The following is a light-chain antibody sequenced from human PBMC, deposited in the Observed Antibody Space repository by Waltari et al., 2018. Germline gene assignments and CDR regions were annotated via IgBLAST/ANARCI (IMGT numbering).Light chain of an antibody. CDR3: QQYYSSPVT. V-gene: IGKV4-1*01. CDR2: WAS. Sequence: DIVMTQSPDSLAVSLGERATINCKSSQSGLYRSDNKNYLGWYQQKPGLPPKLLIYWASTRESGVPDRFSGSGSGTDFTLTISSLQAEDVAVYYCQQYYSSPVTFGQGTRLEIK. CDR1: QSGLYRSDNKNY. J-gene: IGKJ5*01.